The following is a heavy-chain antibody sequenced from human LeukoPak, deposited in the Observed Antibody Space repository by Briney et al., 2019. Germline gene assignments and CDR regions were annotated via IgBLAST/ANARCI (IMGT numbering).Heavy chain of an antibody. CDR1: GYSFTSYW. Sequence: GESLKISCKGSGYSFTSYWIGWVRQMPGKGLEWMGIIYPGDSDTRYSPSFQGQVTISADKSISTAYLQWSSLKASDTAIYYCARHPPYFGSGHYFDYWGQGTPVTVSS. J-gene: IGHJ4*02. V-gene: IGHV5-51*01. CDR2: IYPGDSDT. D-gene: IGHD3-10*01. CDR3: ARHPPYFGSGHYFDY.